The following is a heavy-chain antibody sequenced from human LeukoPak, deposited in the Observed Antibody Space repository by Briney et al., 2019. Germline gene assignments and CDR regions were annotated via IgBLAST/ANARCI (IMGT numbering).Heavy chain of an antibody. J-gene: IGHJ4*02. D-gene: IGHD2-21*01. CDR2: IYPTGNT. V-gene: IGHV4-38-2*01. Sequence: PSETLSLTCAVSSYSISSDNYWGWVRQPPGKGLEWIGSIYPTGNTYYNPSLKSRVAISVDTSKNQLSLKLTSIIAADTAVYYCARLLVFGRAPCRTARFQFDSWGQGTLVAVYS. CDR1: SYSISSDNY. CDR3: ARLLVFGRAPCRTARFQFDS.